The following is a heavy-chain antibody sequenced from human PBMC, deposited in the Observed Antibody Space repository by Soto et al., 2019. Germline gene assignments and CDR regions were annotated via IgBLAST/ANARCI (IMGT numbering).Heavy chain of an antibody. V-gene: IGHV4-59*01. CDR1: VGSLGFYY. CDR2: VFYTGRA. J-gene: IGHJ6*01. CDR3: ARDGDGGMTTNPYYYNGMDV. D-gene: IGHD4-4*01. Sequence: SETLCIPCIFSVGSLGFYYWFWLGQPPGKGLPWVGYVFYTGRANYNASLKSRVSISLDTSNYQFSLKLSSVTAADTAVYYCARDGDGGMTTNPYYYNGMDVWGPGTTVTVSS.